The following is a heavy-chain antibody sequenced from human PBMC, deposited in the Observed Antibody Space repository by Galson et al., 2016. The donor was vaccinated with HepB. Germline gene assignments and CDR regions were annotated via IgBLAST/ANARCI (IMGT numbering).Heavy chain of an antibody. V-gene: IGHV3-23*01. D-gene: IGHD1-26*01. CDR3: AKSPKLGVPMWDLDS. CDR2: ISGSGAST. J-gene: IGHJ4*02. CDR1: GVTFSPYGMT. Sequence: SLRLSCAVSGVTFSPYGMTMSWVRQAPGKGLDWVSTISGSGASTFYADSVRGRCTISRDNSRNTVYLQMGSLTVEDTAVYYCAKSPKLGVPMWDLDSWGQGTLVTVSS.